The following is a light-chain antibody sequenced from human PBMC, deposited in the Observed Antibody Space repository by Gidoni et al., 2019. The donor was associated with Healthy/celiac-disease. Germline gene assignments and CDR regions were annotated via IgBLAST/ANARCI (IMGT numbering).Light chain of an antibody. CDR1: QSVSSY. CDR3: QQRSNWPLT. Sequence: ENVVTQSPATLSLSPGERATLSCRASQSVSSYLAWYQQKPGQAPRLLIYDASNRATGIPARFSGSGSGTDFTLTISSLEPEDFAVYYCQQRSNWPLTFGGGTKVEIK. J-gene: IGKJ4*01. V-gene: IGKV3-11*01. CDR2: DAS.